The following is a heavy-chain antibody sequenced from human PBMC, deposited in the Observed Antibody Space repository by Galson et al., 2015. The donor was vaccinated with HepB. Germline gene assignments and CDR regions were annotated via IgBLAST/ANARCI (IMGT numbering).Heavy chain of an antibody. V-gene: IGHV1-8*01. CDR3: ARGGEGYCSGGSCYWPLFDYYYYYYMDV. CDR2: MNPNSGNT. Sequence: SVKVSCKASGYTFTSYDINWVRQATGQGLEWMGWMNPNSGNTGYAQKFQGRVTMTRNTSISTAYMELSSLRSEDTAVYYCARGGEGYCSGGSCYWPLFDYYYYYYMDVWGKGTTVTVSS. J-gene: IGHJ6*03. CDR1: GYTFTSYD. D-gene: IGHD2-15*01.